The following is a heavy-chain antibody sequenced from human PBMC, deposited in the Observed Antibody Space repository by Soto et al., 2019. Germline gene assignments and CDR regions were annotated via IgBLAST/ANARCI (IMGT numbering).Heavy chain of an antibody. Sequence: KPSGTLALTCTVPGDSTSKSRFYWAWIRQPPGKGLEWIGSIYHTGNAYYNPSLQSRVTISLYTSKNAFSRKLTSVTAADTAVYYWARRYSSAFDIWGQGIMVAV. CDR2: IYHTGNA. CDR1: GDSTSKSRFY. V-gene: IGHV4-39*01. CDR3: ARRYSSAFDI. J-gene: IGHJ3*02. D-gene: IGHD6-13*01.